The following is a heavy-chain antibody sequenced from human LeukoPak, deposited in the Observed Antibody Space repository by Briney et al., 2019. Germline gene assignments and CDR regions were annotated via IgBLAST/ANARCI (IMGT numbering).Heavy chain of an antibody. D-gene: IGHD2-2*01. CDR1: GFIFSNYW. V-gene: IGHV3-7*01. J-gene: IGHJ1*01. CDR3: ATYSSSNGREFQY. Sequence: GGSLRLSCEGSGFIFSNYWMSWVRQAPGKGLVWVANIQQHGSETYYGDSVKGRFTISRDNAKNSLYLQMNSLRAEDTAVYYCATYSSSNGREFQYWGQGTLVTVSS. CDR2: IQQHGSET.